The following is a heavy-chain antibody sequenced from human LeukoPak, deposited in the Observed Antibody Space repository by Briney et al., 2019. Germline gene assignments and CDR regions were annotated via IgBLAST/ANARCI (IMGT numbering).Heavy chain of an antibody. V-gene: IGHV1-18*04. CDR1: GYTFTDYY. CDR3: ARLLFKLFDY. D-gene: IGHD3-10*01. CDR2: ISAYNGNT. J-gene: IGHJ4*02. Sequence: GASVKVSCKASGYTFTDYYMQWVRQAPGQGLEWMGWISAYNGNTNYAQKLQGRVTMTTDTSTSTAYMELRSLRSDDTAVYYCARLLFKLFDYWGQGTLVTVSS.